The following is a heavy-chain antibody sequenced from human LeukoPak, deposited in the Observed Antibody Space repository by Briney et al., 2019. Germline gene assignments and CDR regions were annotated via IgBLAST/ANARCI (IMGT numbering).Heavy chain of an antibody. V-gene: IGHV1-3*01. CDR1: GYTFTSYA. Sequence: ASVKVSCKASGYTFTSYAMHWVRQAPGQRLEWMGWINAGNGNTKYSQKFQGRVTITRDTSASTAYMELTSLTFEDTAVYYCARDFGENYSFDNWGQGTLVTVSS. D-gene: IGHD1-7*01. J-gene: IGHJ5*02. CDR3: ARDFGENYSFDN. CDR2: INAGNGNT.